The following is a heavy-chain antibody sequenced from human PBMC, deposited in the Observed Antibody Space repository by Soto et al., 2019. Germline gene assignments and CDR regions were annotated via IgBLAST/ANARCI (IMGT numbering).Heavy chain of an antibody. CDR1: GYIFTNYA. CDR2: INADNDKT. D-gene: IGHD6-13*01. J-gene: IGHJ4*02. CDR3: ARVGAAAGPYYFDN. Sequence: ASVKVSCKASGYIFTNYAMHRVRQAPGQRLEWMGWINADNDKTKYSQKFQGRVTITRDTFASTAYMELSSLRSEDTAVYYCARVGAAAGPYYFDNWGQGTLVTVSS. V-gene: IGHV1-3*01.